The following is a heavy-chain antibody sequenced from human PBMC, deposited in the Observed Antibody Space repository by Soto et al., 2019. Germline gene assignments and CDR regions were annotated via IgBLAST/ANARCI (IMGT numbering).Heavy chain of an antibody. CDR3: ARDYYGSGSYSFPNYYYYGMDV. CDR1: GFTFSSYS. D-gene: IGHD3-10*01. J-gene: IGHJ6*02. CDR2: ISSSSSYI. Sequence: GGSLRLSCAASGFTFSSYSMNWVRQAPGKGLEWVSSISSSSSYIYYADSVKGRFTISRDNAKNSLYLQMNSLRAEDTAVYYCARDYYGSGSYSFPNYYYYGMDVWGQGTTVTVSS. V-gene: IGHV3-21*01.